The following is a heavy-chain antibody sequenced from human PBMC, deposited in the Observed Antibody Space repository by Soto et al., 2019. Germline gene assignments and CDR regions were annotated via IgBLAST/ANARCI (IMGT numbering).Heavy chain of an antibody. CDR1: GERVSSNRAA. CDR3: ARGEQLVPNNWFDP. V-gene: IGHV6-1*01. D-gene: IGHD6-6*01. J-gene: IGHJ5*02. CDR2: TYYRSKWYN. Sequence: SPTRSPTCAISGERVSSNRAAWNWIRQSPSRGLEWLGRTYYRSKWYNDYALSVKSRITINPDTSKNQFPLQLNSVTPEDTAVYYCARGEQLVPNNWFDPWGQGTLVTVSS.